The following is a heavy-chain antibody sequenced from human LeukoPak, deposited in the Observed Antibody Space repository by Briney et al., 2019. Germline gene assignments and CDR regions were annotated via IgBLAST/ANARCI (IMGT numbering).Heavy chain of an antibody. CDR3: AREGYNGYEGHFAFDY. D-gene: IGHD5-12*01. CDR1: GYTFTSYD. CDR2: MNPNSGNT. V-gene: IGHV1-8*01. Sequence: ASVKVSCKASGYTFTSYDINWVRQATGQGLEWMGWMNPNSGNTGYAQKFQGRVTITADKSTSTAYMELSSLRSEDTAVYYCAREGYNGYEGHFAFDYWGQGTLVTVSS. J-gene: IGHJ4*02.